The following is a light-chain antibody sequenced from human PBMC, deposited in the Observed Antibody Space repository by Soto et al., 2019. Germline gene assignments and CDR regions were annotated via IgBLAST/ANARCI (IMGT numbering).Light chain of an antibody. V-gene: IGKV1-5*01. CDR3: QQYNSYLRT. CDR1: QSISSW. Sequence: DIQMTQSPSTLSASVGDRVTITCRASQSISSWLAWYQQKPGKAPKRLIFDASILESGVPSRFSGSGSGTQFTLTISSLQPDDFATYSCQQYNSYLRTFGQGTKVEVK. J-gene: IGKJ1*01. CDR2: DAS.